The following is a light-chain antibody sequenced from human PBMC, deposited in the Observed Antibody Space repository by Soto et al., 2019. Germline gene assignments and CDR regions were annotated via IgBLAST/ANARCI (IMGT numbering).Light chain of an antibody. V-gene: IGKV3-20*01. Sequence: EIVLTQSPATLSLSPGERATLSCRASQSVGNNLAWYQQKPGQAPGLLIYEASTRATGIPARFSGSGSGTDFTLTISRLEPEDVAVYYCQQYGSSPQTFGQGTKVDIK. CDR2: EAS. CDR3: QQYGSSPQT. CDR1: QSVGNN. J-gene: IGKJ1*01.